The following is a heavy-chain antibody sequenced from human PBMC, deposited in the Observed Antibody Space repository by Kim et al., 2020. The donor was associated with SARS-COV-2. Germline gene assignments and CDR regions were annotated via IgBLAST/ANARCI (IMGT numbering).Heavy chain of an antibody. J-gene: IGHJ4*02. V-gene: IGHV4-31*02. Sequence: YYHPSLKSRVTISVDTSKNQFSLKLSSVTAADTAVYYCARRGRTRFFDYWGQGTLVTVSS. D-gene: IGHD2-2*01. CDR3: ARRGRTRFFDY.